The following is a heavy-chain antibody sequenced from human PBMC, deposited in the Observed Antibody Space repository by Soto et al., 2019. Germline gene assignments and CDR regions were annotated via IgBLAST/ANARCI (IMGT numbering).Heavy chain of an antibody. CDR1: GFTFDDYA. V-gene: IGHV3-9*01. J-gene: IGHJ4*02. D-gene: IGHD6-19*01. Sequence: EVQLVESGGGLVQPGRSLRLSCAASGFTFDDYAMHWVRQAPGKGLEWVSGISWNIGSIGYADSVKGRFTISRDNAKNSLYLQMNSLRAEDAALYYCAKIAVAGVYFDYWGQGTLVTVSS. CDR2: ISWNIGSI. CDR3: AKIAVAGVYFDY.